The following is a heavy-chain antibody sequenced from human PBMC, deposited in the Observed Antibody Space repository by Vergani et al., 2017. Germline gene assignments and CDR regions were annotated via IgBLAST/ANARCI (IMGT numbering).Heavy chain of an antibody. CDR2: INPSGGST. D-gene: IGHD4-17*01. J-gene: IGHJ6*02. CDR1: GYTFTSYG. V-gene: IGHV1-46*03. CDR3: ARDLAYVPPNDYGDYYYGMDV. Sequence: QVQLVQSGAEVKKPGASVKVSCKASGYTFTSYGISWVRQAPGQGLEWMGIINPSGGSTSYAQKFQGRVTMTRDTSTSTVYMELSSLRSEDTAVYYCARDLAYVPPNDYGDYYYGMDVWGQGTTVTVSS.